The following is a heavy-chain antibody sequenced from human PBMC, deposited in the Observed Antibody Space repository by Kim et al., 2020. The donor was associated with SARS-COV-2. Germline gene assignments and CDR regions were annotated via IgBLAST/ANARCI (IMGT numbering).Heavy chain of an antibody. CDR2: T. V-gene: IGHV1-18*01. D-gene: IGHD4-17*01. CDR3: ARGAYGDVSFDY. Sequence: TKYGQKVQGRGIMTTDTSTNTAYMELGSLRSDDTAMYYCARGAYGDVSFDYWGQGTLVTVSS. J-gene: IGHJ4*02.